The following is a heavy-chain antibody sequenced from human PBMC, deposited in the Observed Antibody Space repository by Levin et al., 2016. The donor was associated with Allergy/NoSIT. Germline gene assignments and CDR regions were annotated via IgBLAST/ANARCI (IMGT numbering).Heavy chain of an antibody. Sequence: GGSLRLSCAASGFTFSSYSMNWVRQAPGKGLEWVSSISSSSSYIYYADSVKGRFTISRDNAKNSLYLQMNSLRAEDTAVYYCASGVNTDYYYYMDVWGKGTTVTVSS. D-gene: IGHD1/OR15-1a*01. CDR1: GFTFSSYS. V-gene: IGHV3-21*01. J-gene: IGHJ6*03. CDR3: ASGVNTDYYYYMDV. CDR2: ISSSSSYI.